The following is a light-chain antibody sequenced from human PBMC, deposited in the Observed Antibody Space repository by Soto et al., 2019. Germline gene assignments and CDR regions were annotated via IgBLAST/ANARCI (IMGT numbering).Light chain of an antibody. CDR2: DVS. J-gene: IGLJ2*01. V-gene: IGLV2-11*01. Sequence: QSALTQPRSVSGSPGQSVAISCTGTSSDVGGYNYVSWYQQHPGQAPKLMIYDVSKRPSGVPDRFSGSKSGNTASLTVSGLQAEDEADYYCCSYAGSYTFVFGGGTK. CDR3: CSYAGSYTFV. CDR1: SSDVGGYNY.